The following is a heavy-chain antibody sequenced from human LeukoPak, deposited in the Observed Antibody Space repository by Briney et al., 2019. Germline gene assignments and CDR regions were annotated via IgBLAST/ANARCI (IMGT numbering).Heavy chain of an antibody. Sequence: GGSLRLSCAASGFTFSSYGMHWVRQAPGKGLEWVAFTRYDGSNKYYADSVKGRFTISRDNSKNTLYLQMNSLRAEDTAVYYCARSSADYYGSGSYFLYYFDYWGQGTLVTVSS. CDR2: TRYDGSNK. V-gene: IGHV3-30*02. D-gene: IGHD3-10*01. CDR1: GFTFSSYG. CDR3: ARSSADYYGSGSYFLYYFDY. J-gene: IGHJ4*02.